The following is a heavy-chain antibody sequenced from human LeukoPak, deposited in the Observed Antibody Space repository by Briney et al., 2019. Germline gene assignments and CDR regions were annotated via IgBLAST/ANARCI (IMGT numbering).Heavy chain of an antibody. J-gene: IGHJ6*04. V-gene: IGHV4-59*01. D-gene: IGHD2-2*01. CDR3: ARDLGYCSSTSCYYHYYYGMDV. CDR1: GGSISSYY. CDR2: IYYSGST. Sequence: SETLSLTCTVSGGSISSYYWSWIRQPPGKGLEWIGYIYYSGSTNYNPSLKSRVTISVDTSKNQFSLKLSSVTAADTAVYYCARDLGYCSSTSCYYHYYYGMDVWGKGTTVTVSS.